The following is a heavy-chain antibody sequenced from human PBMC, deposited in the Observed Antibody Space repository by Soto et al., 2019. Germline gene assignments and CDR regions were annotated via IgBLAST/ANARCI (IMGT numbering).Heavy chain of an antibody. CDR3: ARSNCCHTRSDYYYGIDV. V-gene: IGHV1-69*06. CDR2: IIPIFGTA. D-gene: IGHD1-1*01. J-gene: IGHJ6*02. CDR1: GGTFSSYA. Sequence: QVQLVQSGAEVKKPGSSVKVSCKASGGTFSSYAISWVRQAPGQGLEWMGGIIPIFGTANYAQKFQGGVTISADKFTSTVYVGLSSLRSEDTDVYYCARSNCCHTRSDYYYGIDVWGQGTTVTDAS.